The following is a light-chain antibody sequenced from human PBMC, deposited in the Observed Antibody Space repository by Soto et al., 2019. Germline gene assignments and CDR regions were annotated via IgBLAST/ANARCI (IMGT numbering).Light chain of an antibody. CDR3: QHYNSYSEA. Sequence: DIEMTQNPSTLSGSVGDRVTITCRASQTISGWLAWYQQKPGKAPKLLIYKASTLKSGVPSRFSGSGSGTEFTLTISSLQPDDFATYYCQHYNSYSEAFGQGTKVDI. V-gene: IGKV1-5*03. CDR1: QTISGW. J-gene: IGKJ1*01. CDR2: KAS.